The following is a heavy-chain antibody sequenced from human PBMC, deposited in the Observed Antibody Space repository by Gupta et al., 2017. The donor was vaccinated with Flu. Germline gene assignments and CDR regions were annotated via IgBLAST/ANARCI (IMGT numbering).Heavy chain of an antibody. Sequence: QVQLQQWGAGLLKPSETLSLTCAVYGGSFSGYYWSWIRQPPGKGLEWIGEINHSGSTNYNPSLKSRVTISVDTSKNQFSLKLSSVTAADTAVYYCARDPTSGWYPSNWFDPWGQGTLVTVSS. CDR2: INHSGST. CDR3: ARDPTSGWYPSNWFDP. V-gene: IGHV4-34*01. CDR1: GGSFSGYY. J-gene: IGHJ5*02. D-gene: IGHD6-19*01.